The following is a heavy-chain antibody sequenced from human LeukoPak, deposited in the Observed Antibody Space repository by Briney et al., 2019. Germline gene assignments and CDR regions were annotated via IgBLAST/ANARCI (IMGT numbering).Heavy chain of an antibody. D-gene: IGHD3-10*01. V-gene: IGHV3-23*01. CDR3: AKDISGSGTAGQL. Sequence: GGSLRLSCAASGFTFSSYAMSWVRQAPGKGLEWVSAISGSGGSTYYADSVKGRFTISRDNSKDTLYLQMNSLRAEDTAVYYCAKDISGSGTAGQLWGQGTLVTVSS. J-gene: IGHJ4*02. CDR2: ISGSGGST. CDR1: GFTFSSYA.